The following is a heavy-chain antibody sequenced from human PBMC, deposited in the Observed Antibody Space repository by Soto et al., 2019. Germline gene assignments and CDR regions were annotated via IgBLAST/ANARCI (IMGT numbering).Heavy chain of an antibody. CDR3: AKDASITTTYLAH. CDR1: GFTFDDYA. CDR2: ISWNSGNI. J-gene: IGHJ4*02. V-gene: IGHV3-9*01. Sequence: EVQLVESGGGLVQPGRSLRLSCAASGFTFDDYAMHWVRQAPGKGPEWVSSISWNSGNIDYADSVKGRFTVSRDNAKNSLYLHMSSLRSEDTALYYCAKDASITTTYLAHWGQGTLVTVSS. D-gene: IGHD1-1*01.